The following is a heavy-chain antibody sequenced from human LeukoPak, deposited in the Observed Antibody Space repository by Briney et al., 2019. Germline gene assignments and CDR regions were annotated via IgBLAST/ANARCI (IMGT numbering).Heavy chain of an antibody. V-gene: IGHV4-59*01. D-gene: IGHD1-26*01. CDR1: GGSISGYY. CDR2: IYYSGST. Sequence: SETLSLTCSVSGGSISGYYWSWIRQPPGKGLEWIGYIYYSGSTNYNPSLKSRVTISVDTSKNQSSLKLSSVTAADTAVYYCARVEGATTFDYWGQGTLVTVSS. J-gene: IGHJ4*02. CDR3: ARVEGATTFDY.